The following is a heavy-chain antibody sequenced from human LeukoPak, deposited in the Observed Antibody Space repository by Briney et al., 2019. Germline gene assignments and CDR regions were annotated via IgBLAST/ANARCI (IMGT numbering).Heavy chain of an antibody. D-gene: IGHD3-3*01. CDR1: GDSIKKSHYN. J-gene: IGHJ6*02. Sequence: PSETLSLTCTVPGDSIKKSHYNWGWIRQPPGEGLEWIGTMYSTGAYYKASLKSRVTISVDTTKNQFSLKLSSVTAADTAVYYCARDWLHYDFWSGYYQSSGMDVWGQGTTVTVSS. CDR2: MYSTGA. CDR3: ARDWLHYDFWSGYYQSSGMDV. V-gene: IGHV4-39*07.